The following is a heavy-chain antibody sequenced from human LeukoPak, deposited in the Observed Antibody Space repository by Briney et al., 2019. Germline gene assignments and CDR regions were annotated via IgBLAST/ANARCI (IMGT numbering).Heavy chain of an antibody. V-gene: IGHV3-43*01. CDR1: GFTFDDYI. CDR3: AKDRVHMGSSSGGGIDY. Sequence: GGSLRLSCAASGFTFDDYIMYWVRQAPGKGLEWVSLISWDGFTTYSADSVKGRFTISRDNSKNSLYLQMNSLRTDDTALYYCAKDRVHMGSSSGGGIDYWGQGTLVTVSS. D-gene: IGHD6-6*01. CDR2: ISWDGFTT. J-gene: IGHJ4*02.